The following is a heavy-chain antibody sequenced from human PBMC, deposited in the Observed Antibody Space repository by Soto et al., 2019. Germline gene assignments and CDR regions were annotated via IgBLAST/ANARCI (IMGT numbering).Heavy chain of an antibody. D-gene: IGHD3-22*01. Sequence: ASVKVSCKASGYTFTSYAMHWVRQAPGQRLEWMGWINAGNGNTKYSQKFQGRVTITRDTSASTAYMELRSLRSDDTAVYYCARDLHDYYDSSGPNKFDPWGQGTLVTVS. V-gene: IGHV1-3*01. J-gene: IGHJ5*02. CDR1: GYTFTSYA. CDR2: INAGNGNT. CDR3: ARDLHDYYDSSGPNKFDP.